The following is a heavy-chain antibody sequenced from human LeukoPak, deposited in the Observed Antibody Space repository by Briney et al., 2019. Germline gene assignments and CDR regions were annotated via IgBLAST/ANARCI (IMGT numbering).Heavy chain of an antibody. CDR3: ARAPPRLDGYILYY. D-gene: IGHD5-24*01. V-gene: IGHV1-69*04. CDR2: IIPTTGLA. Sequence: ASVKVSCKASGYTFTSYGISWVRQAPGQGLEWMGRIIPTTGLASYAQKFQGRVTITADKSTSTAYMELSSLRSEDTAVYYCARAPPRLDGYILYYWGQGTLVTVSS. CDR1: GYTFTSYG. J-gene: IGHJ4*02.